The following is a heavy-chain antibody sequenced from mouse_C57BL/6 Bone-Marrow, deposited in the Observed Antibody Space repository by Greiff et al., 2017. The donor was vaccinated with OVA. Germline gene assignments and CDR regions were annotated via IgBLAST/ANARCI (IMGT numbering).Heavy chain of an antibody. V-gene: IGHV7-1*01. Sequence: DVKLVESGGGLVQSGRSLRLSCATSGFTFSDFYMEWVRQAPGKGLEWIAASRNKANDYTTEYSASVKGRFIVSRDTSQSILYLQMNALRAEDTAIYYCARDAEGGAMDYWGQGTSVTVSS. CDR1: GFTFSDFY. J-gene: IGHJ4*01. CDR2: SRNKANDYTT. CDR3: ARDAEGGAMDY.